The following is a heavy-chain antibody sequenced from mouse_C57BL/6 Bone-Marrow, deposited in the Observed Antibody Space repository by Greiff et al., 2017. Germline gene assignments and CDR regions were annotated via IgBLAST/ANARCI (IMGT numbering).Heavy chain of an antibody. CDR3: SRQVTTVLATKYFDV. D-gene: IGHD1-1*01. CDR2: ISGGGGNS. J-gene: IGHJ1*03. CDR1: GFTFSRYT. V-gene: IGHV5-9*01. Sequence: EVKLVESGGGLVKPGGSLKLSCAASGFTFSRYTMSWVRQTPEKRLQWVAAISGGGGNSSYPDSVKGRFTISRDNDKNILYLQMSSLRSEDTALYYCSRQVTTVLATKYFDVWGTGTTVTVSS.